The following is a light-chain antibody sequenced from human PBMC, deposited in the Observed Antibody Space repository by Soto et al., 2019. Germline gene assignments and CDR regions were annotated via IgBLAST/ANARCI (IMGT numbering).Light chain of an antibody. Sequence: EIELTQSPGTLSLSPGERATLSCRASQSVSSSYLAWYQQKPGQAPRLLIYGTSSRATAIPDRFSGSGSGTDFTLTISRLEPEDFAVYYCQQYGSSSWTFGQGTKVDIK. J-gene: IGKJ1*01. CDR1: QSVSSSY. CDR3: QQYGSSSWT. CDR2: GTS. V-gene: IGKV3-20*01.